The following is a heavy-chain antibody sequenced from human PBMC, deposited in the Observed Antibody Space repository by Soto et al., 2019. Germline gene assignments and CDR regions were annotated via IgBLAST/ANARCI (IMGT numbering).Heavy chain of an antibody. Sequence: GGSLRLSGAASGFTFSSYTLNWVRRAPGKGLEWVATSSDRRTGNTHYSASVRGRFTLSRDNSKNTLYLQMNSLRAEDTAVYYCAKDGNPIPYLTAYYRLGCFDPWGQGTLVTAPQ. CDR3: AKDGNPIPYLTAYYRLGCFDP. V-gene: IGHV3-23*01. CDR2: SSDRRTGNT. D-gene: IGHD3-9*01. CDR1: GFTFSSYT. J-gene: IGHJ5*02.